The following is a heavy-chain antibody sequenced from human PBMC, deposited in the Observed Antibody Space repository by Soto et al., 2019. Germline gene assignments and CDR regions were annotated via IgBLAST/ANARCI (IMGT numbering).Heavy chain of an antibody. Sequence: EVQLVESGGGLVQPGGSLRLSCAVSGFSFSSYWMHWVRQAPGKGLEWVSRINSDGSRTYYADSVKGRFTISRDNAKNTLYLQMNSLRAEDTAVYYSARVRVGSYNWFDPWGQGTLVTVSS. D-gene: IGHD6-13*01. CDR1: GFSFSSYW. CDR3: ARVRVGSYNWFDP. V-gene: IGHV3-74*01. J-gene: IGHJ5*02. CDR2: INSDGSRT.